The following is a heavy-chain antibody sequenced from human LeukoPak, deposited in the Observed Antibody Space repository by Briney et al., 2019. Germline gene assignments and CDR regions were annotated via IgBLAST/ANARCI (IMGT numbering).Heavy chain of an antibody. Sequence: PSETLSLTCTVSGGSISSHYWSWIRQPPGKGLEWIGYIYTSGSTNYNPSLKSRVTISVDTSKNQFSLKLSSVTAADTAVYYCARLVTYYDFWSGYPNWFDPWGQGTLVTVSS. V-gene: IGHV4-4*09. CDR3: ARLVTYYDFWSGYPNWFDP. CDR2: IYTSGST. CDR1: GGSISSHY. J-gene: IGHJ5*02. D-gene: IGHD3-3*01.